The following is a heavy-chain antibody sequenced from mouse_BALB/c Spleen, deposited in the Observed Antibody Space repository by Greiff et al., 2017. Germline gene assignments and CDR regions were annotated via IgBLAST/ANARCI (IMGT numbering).Heavy chain of an antibody. CDR3: AREGYGNFLDY. CDR2: IDPANGNT. Sequence: VQLKESGAELVKPGASVKLSCTASGFNIKDTYMHWVKQRPEQGLEWIGRIDPANGNTKYDPKFQGKATITADTSSNTAYLQLSSLTSEDTAVYYCAREGYGNFLDYWGQGTSVTVSS. V-gene: IGHV14-3*02. D-gene: IGHD2-1*01. CDR1: GFNIKDTY. J-gene: IGHJ4*01.